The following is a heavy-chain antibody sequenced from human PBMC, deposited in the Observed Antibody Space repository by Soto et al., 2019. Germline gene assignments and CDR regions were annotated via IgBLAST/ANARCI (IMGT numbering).Heavy chain of an antibody. D-gene: IGHD3-9*01. V-gene: IGHV4-34*01. Sequence: PSETLSLTCAVYGGSFSGYYWSWIRQPPGKGLEWIGEINHSGSTNYNPSLKSRVTISVDTSKNQFSLKLSSVTAADTAVYYCARVPRGYDILTGAYWYFDLWGRGTLVTVSS. CDR1: GGSFSGYY. CDR3: ARVPRGYDILTGAYWYFDL. J-gene: IGHJ2*01. CDR2: INHSGST.